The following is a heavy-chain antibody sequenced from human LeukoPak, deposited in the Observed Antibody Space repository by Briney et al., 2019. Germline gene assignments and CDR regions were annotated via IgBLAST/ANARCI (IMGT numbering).Heavy chain of an antibody. D-gene: IGHD3-22*01. CDR3: AKSYYYDSSGQYYFDH. Sequence: GGSLRLSCAASGFTFSSSAMSWVRQAPGKGLEWVSGISGSSGSTNYADSVKGRFTISRDKSKNTLHLQMNSLRAEDTAVYYCAKSYYYDSSGQYYFDHWGQGTQVTVSS. CDR1: GFTFSSSA. J-gene: IGHJ4*02. CDR2: ISGSSGST. V-gene: IGHV3-23*01.